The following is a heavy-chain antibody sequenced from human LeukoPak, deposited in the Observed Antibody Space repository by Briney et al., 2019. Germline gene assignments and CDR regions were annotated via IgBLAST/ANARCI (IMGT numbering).Heavy chain of an antibody. CDR1: GFTFSSYG. V-gene: IGHV3-30*18. CDR2: ISNDGSNK. CDR3: AKLIHQLYDSSGIGGGDAFDI. J-gene: IGHJ3*02. D-gene: IGHD3-22*01. Sequence: TGGSLRLSCAASGFTFSSYGMHWVRQAPGKGLEWVAVISNDGSNKYYADSVKGRFTISRDNTKNTLYLQMNRLRAEDTTVYYCAKLIHQLYDSSGIGGGDAFDIWGQGTMVTVSS.